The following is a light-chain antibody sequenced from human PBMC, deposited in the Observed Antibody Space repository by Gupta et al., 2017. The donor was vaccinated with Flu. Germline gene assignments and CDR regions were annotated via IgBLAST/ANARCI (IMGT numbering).Light chain of an antibody. CDR2: LDSDGSH. Sequence: KLTCTLSSGHSSYAIAWHQRHPEKGPRYLMNLDSDGSHIKGDGIPDRFSGSSSGAARYLTISSLQAEDEADYYCQTWATDISVVFGGGTRLTVL. CDR3: QTWATDISVV. V-gene: IGLV4-69*01. CDR1: SGHSSYA. J-gene: IGLJ2*01.